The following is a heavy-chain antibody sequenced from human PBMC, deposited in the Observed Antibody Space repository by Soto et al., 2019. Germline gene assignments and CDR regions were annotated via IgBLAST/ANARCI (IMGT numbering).Heavy chain of an antibody. J-gene: IGHJ6*02. CDR2: INPSGGST. CDR3: ARDLYDSSGYYRIYYYYVMDV. CDR1: GYTFTSYY. Sequence: ASVKVSCKASGYTFTSYYMHWVRQAPGQGLEWMGIINPSGGSTSYAQKFQGRVTMTRDTSTSTVYMELSSLRSEDTAVYYCARDLYDSSGYYRIYYYYVMDVCGQGTTVLVSS. D-gene: IGHD3-22*01. V-gene: IGHV1-46*01.